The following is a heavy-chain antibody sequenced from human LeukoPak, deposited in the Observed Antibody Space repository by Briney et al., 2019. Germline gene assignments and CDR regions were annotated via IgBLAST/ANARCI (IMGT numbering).Heavy chain of an antibody. V-gene: IGHV3-23*01. CDR3: AKDFGDCSNGVCYGKPFDY. Sequence: PGGSLRLSCAASGFTFSRYAMSWARQAPGKGLEWVSGISGSGDTTYYADPVKGRFTISRDNSKNTLYLQMNSLRAEDTAVYYCAKDFGDCSNGVCYGKPFDYWDQGTLVTASS. CDR2: ISGSGDTT. D-gene: IGHD2-8*01. J-gene: IGHJ4*02. CDR1: GFTFSRYA.